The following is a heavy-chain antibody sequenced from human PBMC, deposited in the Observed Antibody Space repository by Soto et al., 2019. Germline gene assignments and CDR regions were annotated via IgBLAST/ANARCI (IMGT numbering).Heavy chain of an antibody. J-gene: IGHJ4*02. D-gene: IGHD2-2*01. CDR1: GGSISPSY. Sequence: QVCLQESGPGLVKPSETLSLTCTVSGGSISPSYWYWVLQPPGKRPECIGCIYYPGNTHYNPFLRSRVPISPDTSTNQFSRELTSVTAADTAMYFCAAGLDHQKVGYWGQGTLVTVSS. V-gene: IGHV4-59*01. CDR2: IYYPGNT. CDR3: AAGLDHQKVGY.